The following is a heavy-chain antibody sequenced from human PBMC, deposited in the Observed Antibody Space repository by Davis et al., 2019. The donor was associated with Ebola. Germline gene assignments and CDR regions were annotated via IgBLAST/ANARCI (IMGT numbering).Heavy chain of an antibody. Sequence: GESLKISCAASGFTFSSYAMSWVRQAPGKGLEWVAVISYDGSNKYYADSVKGRFTISRDNSKNLLYLQMDSLTADDTAMYYCARDEGDSHPGAYWGHGTLVTVSS. V-gene: IGHV3-30-3*01. CDR3: ARDEGDSHPGAY. D-gene: IGHD1-26*01. CDR2: ISYDGSNK. J-gene: IGHJ4*01. CDR1: GFTFSSYA.